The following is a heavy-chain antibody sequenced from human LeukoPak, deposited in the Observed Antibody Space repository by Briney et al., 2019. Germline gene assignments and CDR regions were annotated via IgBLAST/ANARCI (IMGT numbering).Heavy chain of an antibody. CDR1: GFTFSSYA. Sequence: GGSLRLSCAASGFTFSSYAMSWVRQTPGKGLEWVSAISGSGGSTYYADSVKGRFTISRDNSKNTLFLQMNSLRAEDTAVYYCARALAAAGSYWGQGTLVTVSS. V-gene: IGHV3-23*01. D-gene: IGHD6-25*01. CDR2: ISGSGGST. CDR3: ARALAAAGSY. J-gene: IGHJ4*02.